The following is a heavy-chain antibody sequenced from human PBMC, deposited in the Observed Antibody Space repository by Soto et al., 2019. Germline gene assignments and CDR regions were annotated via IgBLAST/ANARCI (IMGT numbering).Heavy chain of an antibody. CDR3: AKPPYTSSSYDY. V-gene: IGHV3-23*01. Sequence: HPGGSLRLSCTASGFTFSTYAMSWVRQAPGKGLEWVSAISGTGGNTYYADSVKGRFTISRDNSKNTQYLQMNSLRADDTAVYYCAKPPYTSSSYDYWGQGTLVTVSS. J-gene: IGHJ4*02. CDR2: ISGTGGNT. D-gene: IGHD6-6*01. CDR1: GFTFSTYA.